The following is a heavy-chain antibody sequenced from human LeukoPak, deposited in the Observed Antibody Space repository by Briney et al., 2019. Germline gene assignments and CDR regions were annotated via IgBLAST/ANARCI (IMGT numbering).Heavy chain of an antibody. CDR2: IYYSGST. CDR1: GGSISSGGYY. J-gene: IGHJ4*02. D-gene: IGHD6-19*01. Sequence: SSETLSLTCTVSGGSISSGGYYWSWIRQHPGKGLEWIGYIYYSGSTYYNPSLKSRVTISVDTSKNQFSLKLSSVTAADTAVYYCARGGSHSSGWYYWGQGTLVTVSS. CDR3: ARGGSHSSGWYY. V-gene: IGHV4-31*03.